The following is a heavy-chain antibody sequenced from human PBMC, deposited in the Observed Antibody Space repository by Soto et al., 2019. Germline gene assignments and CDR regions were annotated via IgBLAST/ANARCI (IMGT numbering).Heavy chain of an antibody. V-gene: IGHV3-53*01. Sequence: EVVLVESGGGLTQPGASLTLSCVVSGFTISRDSMFWLRQAPGKGLEWVSLFFNTGYTHYADSVKGRFTISRDTSKNTLYLHMNNLRAEDTAVYFCARHAWLDPWGQGTLVTVSS. J-gene: IGHJ5*02. CDR1: GFTISRDS. CDR2: FFNTGYT. CDR3: ARHAWLDP.